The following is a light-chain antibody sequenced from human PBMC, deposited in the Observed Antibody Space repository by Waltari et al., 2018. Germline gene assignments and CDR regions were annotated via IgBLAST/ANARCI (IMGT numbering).Light chain of an antibody. CDR3: HQYFAPPYT. CDR1: HSLLYYPNNKNY. J-gene: IGKJ2*01. CDR2: WAS. V-gene: IGKV4-1*01. Sequence: DIVMTQSPDSLTVSLGERATIHCKSRHSLLYYPNNKNYISWYQQKPGQAPKLLIYWASTRDSGVPDRFSGSGSETDFTLTISSLQAEDVAVYHCHQYFAPPYTFGRGTKLEIK.